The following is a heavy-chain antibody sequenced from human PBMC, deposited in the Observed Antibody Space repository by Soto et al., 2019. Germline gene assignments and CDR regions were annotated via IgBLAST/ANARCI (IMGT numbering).Heavy chain of an antibody. D-gene: IGHD3-16*02. V-gene: IGHV1-18*01. CDR1: GYTFTSYG. Sequence: QVQLVQSGAEVKKPGASVKVSCKASGYTFTSYGISWVRQAHGQGLEWMGWISAYNGNTNYAQKLQGRVTMTTDTSTSTAYMELRSLRSDDTAVYYCARVEITFGGVIVDAFDIWGQGTMVTVSS. CDR2: ISAYNGNT. CDR3: ARVEITFGGVIVDAFDI. J-gene: IGHJ3*02.